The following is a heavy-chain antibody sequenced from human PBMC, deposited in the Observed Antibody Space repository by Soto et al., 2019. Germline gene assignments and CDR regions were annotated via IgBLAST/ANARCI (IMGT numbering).Heavy chain of an antibody. CDR1: GVTSGSYA. CDR2: ISVSGLIA. D-gene: IGHD3-16*01. J-gene: IGHJ1*01. V-gene: IGHV3-23*01. Sequence: HPGGSLRLSCSISGVTSGSYAMNWVRQAPGKGLEWLSVISVSGLIAYYADSVKGRFTVSSEKTKSTVVLKLTNLTLEDTAIYYCAQAARFLVPLRWGQRTLVTVSX. CDR3: AQAARFLVPLR.